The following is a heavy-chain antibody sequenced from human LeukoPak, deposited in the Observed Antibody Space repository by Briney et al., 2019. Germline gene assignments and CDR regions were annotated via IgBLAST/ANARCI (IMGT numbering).Heavy chain of an antibody. CDR1: GFTFTSYS. D-gene: IGHD6-19*01. J-gene: IGHJ4*02. CDR2: ISSSSSYI. V-gene: IGHV3-21*01. Sequence: GGSLRLSCAASGFTFTSYSITWVRQAPGKGLEWVSSISSSSSYIYYADSVKGRFTISRDNAKNSLYLQMNSLRAEDTAVYYCASFGGSGWDFDYWGQGTLVTVSS. CDR3: ASFGGSGWDFDY.